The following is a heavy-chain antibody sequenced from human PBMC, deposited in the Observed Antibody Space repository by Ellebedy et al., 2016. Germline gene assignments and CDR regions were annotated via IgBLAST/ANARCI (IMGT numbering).Heavy chain of an antibody. J-gene: IGHJ4*02. V-gene: IGHV3-23*01. CDR3: RQGHYFDQ. Sequence: GESLKISXAASGFTFSSYAMSWVRQAPGKGLEWVSTISGGGGSTYYADFVKGRLTISRDNSKNTLYLQMNNLRVEDTALYYCRQGHYFDQWGQGALVTVSS. CDR1: GFTFSSYA. CDR2: ISGGGGST.